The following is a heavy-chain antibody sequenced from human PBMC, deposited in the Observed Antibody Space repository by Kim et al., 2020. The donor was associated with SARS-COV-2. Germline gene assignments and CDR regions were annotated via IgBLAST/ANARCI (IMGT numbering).Heavy chain of an antibody. CDR1: GFTFSDYG. V-gene: IGHV3-30*18. D-gene: IGHD4-17*01. J-gene: IGHJ4*02. CDR3: AKGGHYGDYSLDN. Sequence: GGSLRLSCAASGFTFSDYGMHWVRQAPGKGLEWVTHMSYDGTKTYYADSVKGRFAISRDNSKSTVHLQMNSLSADDTAVYYCAKGGHYGDYSLDNWGQGT. CDR2: MSYDGTKT.